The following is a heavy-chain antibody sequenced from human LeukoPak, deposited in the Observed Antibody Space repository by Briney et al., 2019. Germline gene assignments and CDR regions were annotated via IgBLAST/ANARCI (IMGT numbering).Heavy chain of an antibody. D-gene: IGHD6-6*01. CDR3: AGESGSSGRNFDY. J-gene: IGHJ4*02. CDR1: GYTFTGYY. CDR2: INPSGCST. Sequence: ASVKVSCKASGYTFTGYYMHWVRQAPGQGLEWMGWINPSGCSTSYAQKFQGRVTMTRDTSTSTVYMELSSLRSEDTAVYYCAGESGSSGRNFDYWGQGTLVTVSS. V-gene: IGHV1-46*01.